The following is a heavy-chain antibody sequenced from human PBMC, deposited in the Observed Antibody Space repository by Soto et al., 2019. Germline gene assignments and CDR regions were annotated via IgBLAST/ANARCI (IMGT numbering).Heavy chain of an antibody. CDR3: ASGSYYRYFDY. CDR2: ISSSSSTI. J-gene: IGHJ4*02. CDR1: GFTFSSYS. D-gene: IGHD1-26*01. V-gene: IGHV3-48*01. Sequence: EVQLVESGGGLVQPGGSLRLSCAASGFTFSSYSMNWVRQAPGKGLEWVSYISSSSSTIYYADSVKGRFTISRDNAKNSRDLQMNSLRAKDTAVYYCASGSYYRYFDYWGQGTLVTVSS.